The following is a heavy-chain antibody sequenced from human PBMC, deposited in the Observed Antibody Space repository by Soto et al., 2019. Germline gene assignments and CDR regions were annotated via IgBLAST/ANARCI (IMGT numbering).Heavy chain of an antibody. CDR1: GGTFSNYG. CDR3: ARPRSYYYDSSAERAFDI. Sequence: QVQLVQSGAEVKKPGSSVKVSRKASGGTFSNYGISWVRQAPGQGPEWLGGIIPLFGTANYAQRFQGRVTITADESTSTAYMELSSLRSEDTAVYYCARPRSYYYDSSAERAFDIWGQGTMVTVSS. V-gene: IGHV1-69*01. D-gene: IGHD3-22*01. J-gene: IGHJ3*02. CDR2: IIPLFGTA.